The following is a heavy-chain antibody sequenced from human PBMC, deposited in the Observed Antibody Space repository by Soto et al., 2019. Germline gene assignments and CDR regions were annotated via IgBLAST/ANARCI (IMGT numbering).Heavy chain of an antibody. V-gene: IGHV1-2*02. CDR3: ARDGMYLGYCTNGVCLIDY. CDR1: GYTFTGYY. D-gene: IGHD2-8*01. CDR2: INPNSGGT. J-gene: IGHJ4*02. Sequence: ASVKVSGKASGYTFTGYYMHWVRQAPGQGLEWMGWINPNSGGTNYAQKFQGRVTMTRDTSISTAYMELSRLRSDDTAVYYCARDGMYLGYCTNGVCLIDYWGQGTLVTVSS.